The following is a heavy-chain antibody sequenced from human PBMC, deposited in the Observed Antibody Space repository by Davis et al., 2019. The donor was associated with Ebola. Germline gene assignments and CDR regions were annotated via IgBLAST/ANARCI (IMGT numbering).Heavy chain of an antibody. CDR3: AGAFDI. CDR2: IYYSGST. Sequence: MPSETLSLTCTVSSGSISSSGYYWGWIRQPPGKGLEWIGSIYYSGSTYYNQSLKSRVTISIDTSKSQFSLKLSSVTAADTAVYYCAGAFDIWGPGTMVTVSS. J-gene: IGHJ3*02. CDR1: SGSISSSGYY. V-gene: IGHV4-39*01.